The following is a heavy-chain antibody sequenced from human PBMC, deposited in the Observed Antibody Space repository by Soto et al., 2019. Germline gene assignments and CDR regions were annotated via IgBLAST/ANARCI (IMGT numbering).Heavy chain of an antibody. CDR3: VRDGTKTLRDWFDP. J-gene: IGHJ5*02. Sequence: QVQLQESGPGLVKPSETLSLTCTVSGASISGFYWSWIRKSAGKGLEWIGRIYATGTTDYNPSLKSRVMMSVDTSKKQCSLKLRSVTAADTAVYYCVRDGTKTLRDWFDPWGQGISVTVS. V-gene: IGHV4-4*07. CDR1: GASISGFY. D-gene: IGHD1-1*01. CDR2: IYATGTT.